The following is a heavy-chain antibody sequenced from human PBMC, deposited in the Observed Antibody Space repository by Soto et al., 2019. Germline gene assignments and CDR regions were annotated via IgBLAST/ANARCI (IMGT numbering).Heavy chain of an antibody. CDR1: GGSISSSRYY. CDR2: IYYSGNT. Sequence: SETLSLTCTVSGGSISSSRYYWGWIRQPPGKGLEWIGCIYYSGNTYYSPSLTSPVTISIDTSKDQFSLNLSSVTAADTAVYYCASLFGSGSYYLDYWGQGALVTVSS. J-gene: IGHJ4*02. CDR3: ASLFGSGSYYLDY. V-gene: IGHV4-39*01. D-gene: IGHD3-10*01.